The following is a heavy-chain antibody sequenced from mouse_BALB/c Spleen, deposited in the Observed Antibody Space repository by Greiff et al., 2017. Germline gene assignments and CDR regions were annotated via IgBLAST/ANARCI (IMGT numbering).Heavy chain of an antibody. CDR3: TRRSLLPIGAMDY. CDR2: INPSNGGT. V-gene: IGHV1S81*02. CDR1: GYTFTSYY. D-gene: IGHD6-1*01. J-gene: IGHJ4*01. Sequence: QVQLQQSGAELVKPGASVKLSCKASGYTFTSYYMYWVKQRPGQGLEWIGEINPSNGGTYFNEKFKSKATLTVDKSSSTAYMQLSSLTSEDSAVYYCTRRSLLPIGAMDYWGQGTSVTVSS.